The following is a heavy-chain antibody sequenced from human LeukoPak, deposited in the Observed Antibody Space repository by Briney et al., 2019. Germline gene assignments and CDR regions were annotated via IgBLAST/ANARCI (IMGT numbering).Heavy chain of an antibody. Sequence: PAETQSLTCTVYGGCISSYYWRWIGRPPGKGLEWIGYIYYSGSTNYNPSLKSRVTISVDTSKNQFSLKLSSVTAADTAVYYCARHNSGNSGPFDYWGQGTLVTVSS. CDR1: GGCISSYY. CDR3: ARHNSGNSGPFDY. V-gene: IGHV4-59*08. D-gene: IGHD1-26*01. CDR2: IYYSGST. J-gene: IGHJ4*02.